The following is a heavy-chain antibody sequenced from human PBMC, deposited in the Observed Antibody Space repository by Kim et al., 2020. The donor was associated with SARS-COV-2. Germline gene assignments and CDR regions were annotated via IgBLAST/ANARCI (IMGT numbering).Heavy chain of an antibody. V-gene: IGHV1-2*02. J-gene: IGHJ3*02. CDR1: GYTFTGYY. Sequence: ASVKLSCKASGYTFTGYYMHWVRQAPGQGLEWMGWINPNSGGTNYAQKFQGRVTMTRDTSISTAYMELSRLRSDDTAVYYCARAGQIPYYDFWSGYYHHDAFDIWGQGTMVTVSS. D-gene: IGHD3-3*01. CDR2: INPNSGGT. CDR3: ARAGQIPYYDFWSGYYHHDAFDI.